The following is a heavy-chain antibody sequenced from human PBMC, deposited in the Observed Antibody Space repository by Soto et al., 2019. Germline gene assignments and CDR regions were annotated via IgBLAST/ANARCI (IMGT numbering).Heavy chain of an antibody. J-gene: IGHJ6*03. V-gene: IGHV4-39*07. CDR2: IYHSGST. CDR3: ARAPSGLELLDYYYYYMDV. D-gene: IGHD1-7*01. Sequence: SSETLSLTCTVSGGSISGSSSYWSWVRQPPGKGLEWIGEIYHSGSTNYNPSLKSRVTISVDKSKNQFSLKLSSVTAADTAVYYCARAPSGLELLDYYYYYMDVWGKGTTVTVSS. CDR1: GGSISGSSSY.